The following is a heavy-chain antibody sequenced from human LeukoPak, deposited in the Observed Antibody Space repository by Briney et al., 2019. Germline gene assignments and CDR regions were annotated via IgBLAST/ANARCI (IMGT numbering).Heavy chain of an antibody. Sequence: SETLSLTCTVSGGSISSSSYYWDWIRQPPGKGLEWIGSIFHSGSTYYNPSLKSRVTISVDTSKNQFSLKLSSVTAADTAVYYCARLPYSNYPYFDYWGQGTLVTVSS. V-gene: IGHV4-39*01. CDR1: GGSISSSSYY. CDR3: ARLPYSNYPYFDY. D-gene: IGHD4-11*01. J-gene: IGHJ4*02. CDR2: IFHSGST.